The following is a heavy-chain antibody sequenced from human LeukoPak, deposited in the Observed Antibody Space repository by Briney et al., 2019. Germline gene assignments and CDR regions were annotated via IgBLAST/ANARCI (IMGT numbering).Heavy chain of an antibody. V-gene: IGHV3-53*01. CDR1: GFTVSSNY. Sequence: TGGSLRLSCAASGFTVSSNYMSWVRQAPGKGLEWVSVIYSGGSTYYADSVKGRFTISRDNSKNTLYLQMNSLRAEDTAVYYCAKSGRGWGVSAFDIWGQGTMVTVSS. CDR2: IYSGGST. J-gene: IGHJ3*02. D-gene: IGHD6-19*01. CDR3: AKSGRGWGVSAFDI.